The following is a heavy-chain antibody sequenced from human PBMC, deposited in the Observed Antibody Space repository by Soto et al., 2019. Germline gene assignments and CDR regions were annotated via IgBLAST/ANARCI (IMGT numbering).Heavy chain of an antibody. J-gene: IGHJ6*02. CDR1: GFTFSSYA. CDR3: AKDTGDTAMGPTPTFSMDV. V-gene: IGHV3-30-3*01. Sequence: ESGGGVVQPGRSLRLSCAASGFTFSSYAIHWVRQAPGKELEWVVVISYDGSNKYYADSVKGRFTISRDNSKNTLYLQMNSLRAEDTAVYYCAKDTGDTAMGPTPTFSMDVWGQGTTVTVSS. CDR2: ISYDGSNK. D-gene: IGHD5-18*01.